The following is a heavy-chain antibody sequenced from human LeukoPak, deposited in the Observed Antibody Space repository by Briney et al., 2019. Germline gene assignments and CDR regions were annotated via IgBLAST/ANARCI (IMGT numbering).Heavy chain of an antibody. Sequence: GESLKISCKASGYSFTYSYIAWVRQMPGRGLEWMAIMFVGDSDIRYSPSFQGLVTISADESISTAYLQWRSLKASDTAMYYCARRRDGYNFGYFDYWGEGSLVTVS. J-gene: IGHJ4*02. V-gene: IGHV5-51*01. CDR1: GYSFTYSY. CDR3: ARRRDGYNFGYFDY. D-gene: IGHD5-24*01. CDR2: MFVGDSDI.